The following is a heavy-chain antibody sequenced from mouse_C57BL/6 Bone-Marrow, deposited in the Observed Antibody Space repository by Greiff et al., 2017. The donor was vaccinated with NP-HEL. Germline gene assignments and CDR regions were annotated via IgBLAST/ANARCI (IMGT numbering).Heavy chain of an antibody. Sequence: EVKLMESGGGLVQPGGSMKLSCAASGFTFSDAWMDWVRQSPEKGLEWVAEIRNKANNHATYYAESVKGRFTISRDDSKSSVYLQMNSLRAEDTGIYYCTRDITTVVGGTYYAMDYWGQGTSVTVSS. CDR2: IRNKANNHAT. CDR1: GFTFSDAW. D-gene: IGHD1-1*01. V-gene: IGHV6-6*01. CDR3: TRDITTVVGGTYYAMDY. J-gene: IGHJ4*01.